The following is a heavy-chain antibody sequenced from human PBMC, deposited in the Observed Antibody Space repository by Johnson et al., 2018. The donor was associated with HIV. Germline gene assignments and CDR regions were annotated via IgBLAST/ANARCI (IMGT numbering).Heavy chain of an antibody. CDR3: ARESPAGAGSGSDAFDI. V-gene: IGHV3-30*04. D-gene: IGHD3-10*01. CDR1: GFTFSSYA. Sequence: VQLVESGGGVVQPGRSLRLSCAASGFTFSSYAMHWVRQAPGKGLEWVAVISYDGSNKYYADSVKGRFTISRDNSKNTLYLQMNSLRAEDTAVYYCARESPAGAGSGSDAFDIWGQGTMVTVSS. J-gene: IGHJ3*02. CDR2: ISYDGSNK.